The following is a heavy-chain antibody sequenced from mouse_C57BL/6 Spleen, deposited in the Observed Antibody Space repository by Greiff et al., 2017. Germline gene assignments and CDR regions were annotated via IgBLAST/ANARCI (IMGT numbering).Heavy chain of an antibody. J-gene: IGHJ4*01. CDR1: GYTFTSYG. CDR3: ARSEPPGAMDY. V-gene: IGHV1-81*01. Sequence: VQVVESGAELARPGASVKLSCKASGYTFTSYGISWVKQRTGQGLEWIGEIYPRSGNNYYNEKFKGKATLTADKSASTAYMELRSLTSEDAAVYFCARSEPPGAMDYWGQGTSVTVSS. CDR2: IYPRSGNN.